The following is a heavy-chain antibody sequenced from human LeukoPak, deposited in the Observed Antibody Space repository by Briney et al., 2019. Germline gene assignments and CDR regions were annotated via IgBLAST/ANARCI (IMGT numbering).Heavy chain of an antibody. CDR2: IYYSGTT. CDR1: GDSISNYY. D-gene: IGHD5-24*01. J-gene: IGHJ4*02. Sequence: SETLSLTCTVSGDSISNYYWIWIRQPPGKGLEWIGHIYYSGTTRYNPSLKSRVTISGDTSKNQFSLKLSSATAADTAVYYCARVLRRDGNIGWGQGTLVTVSS. V-gene: IGHV4-59*01. CDR3: ARVLRRDGNIG.